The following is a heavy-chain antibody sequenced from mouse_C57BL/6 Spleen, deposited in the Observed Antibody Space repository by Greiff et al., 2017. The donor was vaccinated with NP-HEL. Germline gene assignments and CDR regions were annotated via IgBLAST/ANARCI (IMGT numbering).Heavy chain of an antibody. CDR2: IYPGSGST. Sequence: VQLQQPGAELVKPGASVKMSCKASGYTFTSYWITWVKQRPGQGLEWIGDIYPGSGSTNYNEKFKSKATLTVDTSPSTAYMQLSSLTSEDSAVYYCARVTTAYWYFDVWGTGTTVTVSS. D-gene: IGHD1-2*01. V-gene: IGHV1-55*01. CDR1: GYTFTSYW. J-gene: IGHJ1*03. CDR3: ARVTTAYWYFDV.